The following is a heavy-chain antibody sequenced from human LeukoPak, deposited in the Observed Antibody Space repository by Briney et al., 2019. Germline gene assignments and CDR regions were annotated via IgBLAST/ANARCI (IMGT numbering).Heavy chain of an antibody. D-gene: IGHD3-3*01. CDR3: ARDKGGYYPQPFDY. CDR1: GGSIGSYY. Sequence: SETLSLTCTVSGGSIGSYYWSWIRQPPGKGLEWIGYIYYSGSTNYNPSLKSRVTISVDTSKNQFSLKLSSVTAADTAVYYCARDKGGYYPQPFDYWGQGTLVTVSS. J-gene: IGHJ4*02. CDR2: IYYSGST. V-gene: IGHV4-59*01.